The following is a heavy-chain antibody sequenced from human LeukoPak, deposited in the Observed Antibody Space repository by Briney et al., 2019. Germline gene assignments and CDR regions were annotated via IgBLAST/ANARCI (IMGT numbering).Heavy chain of an antibody. CDR1: GFTVSSNY. Sequence: GGSLRLSCAASGFTVSSNYMSWVRQAPGKGLEWVSVIYSGGSTYYADSVKVGFTISRDNSKNTLYLQMNSLRAEDTAVYYCARGIAAAGPPHLDYWGQGTLLTVSS. J-gene: IGHJ4*02. V-gene: IGHV3-66*01. CDR3: ARGIAAAGPPHLDY. CDR2: IYSGGST. D-gene: IGHD6-13*01.